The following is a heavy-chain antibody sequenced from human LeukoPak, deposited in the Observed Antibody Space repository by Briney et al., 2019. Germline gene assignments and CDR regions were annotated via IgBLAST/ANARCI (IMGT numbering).Heavy chain of an antibody. D-gene: IGHD1-20*01. Sequence: GGSLRLSCAASGFTFSSYSMNWVRQAPGKGLEWVSSISSSSSYIYYADSVKGRFTISRDNAKNSLYLQMNSLRAEDTAVYYCARDLTGTSYYYYGMDVWGQGTTVTVSS. CDR2: ISSSSSYI. CDR3: ARDLTGTSYYYYGMDV. CDR1: GFTFSSYS. J-gene: IGHJ6*02. V-gene: IGHV3-21*01.